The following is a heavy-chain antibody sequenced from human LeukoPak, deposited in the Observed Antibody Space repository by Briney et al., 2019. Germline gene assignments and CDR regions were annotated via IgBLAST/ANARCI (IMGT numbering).Heavy chain of an antibody. D-gene: IGHD3-22*01. J-gene: IGHJ3*02. CDR1: GFIVSSNY. Sequence: GGSLRLSCAASGFIVSSNYMSWVRQAPGKGLEWVTVIYSGGSTYYADSVKGRFTISRDNSKNTLYLQMNSLRAEDTAVYYCARDGARITMIDAFDIWGQGTMVTVSS. CDR2: IYSGGST. CDR3: ARDGARITMIDAFDI. V-gene: IGHV3-66*01.